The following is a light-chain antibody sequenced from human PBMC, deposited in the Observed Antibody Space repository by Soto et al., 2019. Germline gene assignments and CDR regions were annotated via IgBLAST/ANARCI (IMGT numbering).Light chain of an antibody. Sequence: DIQMTQSPSALSASVGARVTITCQASQSISIWLAWYQQKPGKDPKLLIYKASSLESGVPSRFSGSGSGTEFTLNISSLQTDELATYYCQQYNSYSVTFGKVNKVDIK. CDR2: KAS. CDR3: QQYNSYSVT. CDR1: QSISIW. J-gene: IGKJ1*01. V-gene: IGKV1-5*03.